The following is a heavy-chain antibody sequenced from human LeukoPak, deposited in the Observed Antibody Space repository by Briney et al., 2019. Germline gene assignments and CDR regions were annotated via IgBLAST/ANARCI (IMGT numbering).Heavy chain of an antibody. V-gene: IGHV1-46*03. CDR1: GYTFTSYY. D-gene: IGHD2-2*01. Sequence: ASVKVSCKASGYTFTSYYMHWVRQAPGQGLEWMGIINPSGGSTTYAQKFQGRVTMTRDTSTSTVYMELSSLRSEDTAVYYCARGYYSSARRPYYYYHLDLWVKGTTVIVSS. CDR3: ARGYYSSARRPYYYYHLDL. J-gene: IGHJ6*03. CDR2: INPSGGST.